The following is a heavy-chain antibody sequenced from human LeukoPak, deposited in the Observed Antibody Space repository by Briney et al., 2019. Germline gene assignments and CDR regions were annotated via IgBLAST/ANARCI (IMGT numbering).Heavy chain of an antibody. CDR3: VRDLGVATTYFDN. Sequence: GGSLRLSCAASGFTVSSNYMSWVCQAPGKGLEWVSVIYSGGTTYYADSVKGRFTISRDNSKNTLYLQMNSLRAEDTAVYYCVRDLGVATTYFDNWGQGTLVTVSS. V-gene: IGHV3-53*01. CDR2: IYSGGTT. CDR1: GFTVSSNY. J-gene: IGHJ4*02. D-gene: IGHD5-12*01.